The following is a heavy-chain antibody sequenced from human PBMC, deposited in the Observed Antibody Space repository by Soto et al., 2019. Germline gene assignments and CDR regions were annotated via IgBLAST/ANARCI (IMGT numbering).Heavy chain of an antibody. J-gene: IGHJ5*02. CDR1: GSSLSDGGYY. Sequence: PSETLSLTCTVSGSSLSDGGYYWSWLRQQPGKGLEWIGYVYFTGTTYCNPSLKSRLSLSVETSKNQFSLKLTSVTAADTAVYYCARDGTSNHNYIDPWGPGTLVTVS. V-gene: IGHV4-31*03. D-gene: IGHD1-1*01. CDR3: ARDGTSNHNYIDP. CDR2: VYFTGTT.